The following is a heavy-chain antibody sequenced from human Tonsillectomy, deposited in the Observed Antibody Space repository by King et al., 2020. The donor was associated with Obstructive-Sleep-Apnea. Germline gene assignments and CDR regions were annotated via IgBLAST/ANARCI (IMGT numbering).Heavy chain of an antibody. D-gene: IGHD3-22*01. J-gene: IGHJ4*02. CDR3: TSYYYYDSSGYYFPLFDY. Sequence: DVQLVESGGGLVQPGRSLRLSCTASGFTFGDYAMSWFRQAPGKGLEWVVFIRSKAYGGTTEYAASVKGRFTISRDDSKSIAYLQMNSLKTEDTAVYYCTSYYYYDSSGYYFPLFDYWGQGTLVTVSS. CDR2: IRSKAYGGTT. V-gene: IGHV3-49*03. CDR1: GFTFGDYA.